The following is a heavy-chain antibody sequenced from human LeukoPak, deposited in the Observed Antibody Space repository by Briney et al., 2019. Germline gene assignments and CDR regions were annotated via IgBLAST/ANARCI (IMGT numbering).Heavy chain of an antibody. D-gene: IGHD5-12*01. CDR2: ISYDENNN. Sequence: PGGSLRLSCAASGFTFSSYAMHWARHAPGKGLEWVAVISYDENNNYYADSVKSRFTISRDKYNNTLYLQMTSLRAEDTAVYYCAREGVKDGYNFAFDYWGQRTLVTVSS. V-gene: IGHV3-30-3*01. CDR3: AREGVKDGYNFAFDY. J-gene: IGHJ4*02. CDR1: GFTFSSYA.